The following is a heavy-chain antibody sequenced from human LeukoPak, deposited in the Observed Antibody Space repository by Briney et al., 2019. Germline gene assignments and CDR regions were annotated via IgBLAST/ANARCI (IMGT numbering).Heavy chain of an antibody. CDR1: GGSISSGDYY. Sequence: SQTLSLTCTVSGGSISSGDYYWSWIRQPPGKGLEWIGYIYYSGSTYYNPSLKSRVTISVDTSKNQFSLKLSSVTAADTAVYYCARVSGTVVPAAKDDYWGQGILVTVSS. D-gene: IGHD2-2*01. CDR2: IYYSGST. CDR3: ARVSGTVVPAAKDDY. J-gene: IGHJ4*02. V-gene: IGHV4-30-4*01.